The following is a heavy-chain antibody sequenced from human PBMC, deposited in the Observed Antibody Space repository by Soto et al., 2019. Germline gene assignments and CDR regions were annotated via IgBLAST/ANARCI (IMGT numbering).Heavy chain of an antibody. J-gene: IGHJ4*02. D-gene: IGHD3-22*01. Sequence: ASVKVSCKASGYTFTSYDIGWVRQMPGKGLEWMGIIYPGDSDTRYSPSFQGQVTISADKSITTAYLQWSSLKASDTAMYYCATRSKSGFYPYYFDYWAQGTLVTVSS. V-gene: IGHV5-51*01. CDR1: GYTFTSYD. CDR2: IYPGDSDT. CDR3: ATRSKSGFYPYYFDY.